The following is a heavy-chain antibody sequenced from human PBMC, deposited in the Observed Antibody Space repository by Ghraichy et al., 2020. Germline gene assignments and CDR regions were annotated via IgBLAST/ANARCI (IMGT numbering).Heavy chain of an antibody. Sequence: GSLRLSCSASGFILSDYNMNWVRQAPGKGLEWLSYISSSSRFTSYADSVKGRFTISRDNAKNSLELQMNSLRDEDMAVYYCARASRVVRFYYYDGMDVWGQGTTVTV. V-gene: IGHV3-48*02. J-gene: IGHJ6*02. D-gene: IGHD4-23*01. CDR3: ARASRVVRFYYYDGMDV. CDR1: GFILSDYN. CDR2: ISSSSRFT.